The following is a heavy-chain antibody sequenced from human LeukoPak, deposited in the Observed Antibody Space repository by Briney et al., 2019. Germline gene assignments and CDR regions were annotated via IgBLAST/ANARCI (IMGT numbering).Heavy chain of an antibody. J-gene: IGHJ4*02. D-gene: IGHD3-10*01. CDR3: AKDLKYYYGSGSYYNGDY. CDR2: ISYDGSNK. CDR1: GFTFSTFW. Sequence: GGSLRLSCAASGFTFSTFWMSWVRQAPGKGLEWVAVISYDGSNKYYADSVKGRFTISRDNSKNTLYLQMNSLRAEDTAVYYCAKDLKYYYGSGSYYNGDYWGQGTLVTVSS. V-gene: IGHV3-30*18.